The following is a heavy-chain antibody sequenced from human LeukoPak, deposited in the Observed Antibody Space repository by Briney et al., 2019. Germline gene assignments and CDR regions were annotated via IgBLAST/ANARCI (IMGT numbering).Heavy chain of an antibody. CDR1: GYSISSGYY. V-gene: IGHV4-38-2*02. CDR2: IYHSGST. Sequence: SETLSLTCTVSGYSISSGYYWGWIRQPPGKGLEWIGSIYHSGSTYCNPSLKSRVTISVDTSKNQFSLKLSSVTAADTAVYYCARDGRNLIVVIWGQGTLVTVSS. CDR3: ARDGRNLIVVI. J-gene: IGHJ4*02. D-gene: IGHD3-22*01.